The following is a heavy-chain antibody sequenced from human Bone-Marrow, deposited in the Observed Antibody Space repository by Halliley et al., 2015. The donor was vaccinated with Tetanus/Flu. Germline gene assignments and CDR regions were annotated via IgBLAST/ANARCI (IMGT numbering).Heavy chain of an antibody. D-gene: IGHD1-26*01. V-gene: IGHV3-48*03. CDR2: ISSSGTTV. CDR1: GFTLKNYE. CDR3: ATLRSSALGSLDS. Sequence: SLRLSCAVSGFTLKNYEMNWVRQAPGKGLEWVSYISSSGTTVHYAESVKGRFTISRDTAKSSLFLYMTRLRVEDSALYFCATLRSSALGSLDSWGQWTPVTVS. J-gene: IGHJ4*02.